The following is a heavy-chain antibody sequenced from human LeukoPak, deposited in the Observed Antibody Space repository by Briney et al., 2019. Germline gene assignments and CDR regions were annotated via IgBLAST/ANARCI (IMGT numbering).Heavy chain of an antibody. CDR2: IIPIFGTA. V-gene: IGHV1-69*13. Sequence: ASVKVSCKTSGYTFTNFDINWVRQAPGQGLEWMGGIIPIFGTANYAQKFQGRVTITADESTSTAYMELSSLRSEDTAVYYCARSVGTSAAGDAFDIWGQGTMVTVSS. D-gene: IGHD2-15*01. CDR3: ARSVGTSAAGDAFDI. J-gene: IGHJ3*02. CDR1: GYTFTNFD.